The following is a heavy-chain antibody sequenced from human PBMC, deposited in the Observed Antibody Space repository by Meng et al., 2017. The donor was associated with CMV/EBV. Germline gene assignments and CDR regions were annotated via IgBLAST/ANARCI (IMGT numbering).Heavy chain of an antibody. Sequence: GGSLRLSCAASGFTFSSYWMSWVRQAPGKGLEWVANIKQDGSEKYYVDSVKGRFTISRDNAKNSLYLKMNSLSAEDTAVYYCARDRGYYDFWSGYPSYFDYWGQGTLVTVSS. CDR3: ARDRGYYDFWSGYPSYFDY. J-gene: IGHJ4*02. CDR1: GFTFSSYW. CDR2: IKQDGSEK. D-gene: IGHD3-3*01. V-gene: IGHV3-7*01.